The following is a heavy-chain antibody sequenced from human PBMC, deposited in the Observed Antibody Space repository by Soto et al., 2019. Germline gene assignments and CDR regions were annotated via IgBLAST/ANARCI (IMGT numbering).Heavy chain of an antibody. Sequence: QMPLVQSGPEVKKPGTSVKVSCKASGFTFTSSAMQWVRQARGQRLEWIGWIVVNSGNTNYAQKFQERVTITRDMSTSTAYMELRSLRSEDTAVYYCAADWHYGSGSYYAYYYGMDVWGQGTTVTVSS. CDR3: AADWHYGSGSYYAYYYGMDV. V-gene: IGHV1-58*02. J-gene: IGHJ6*02. CDR1: GFTFTSSA. D-gene: IGHD3-10*01. CDR2: IVVNSGNT.